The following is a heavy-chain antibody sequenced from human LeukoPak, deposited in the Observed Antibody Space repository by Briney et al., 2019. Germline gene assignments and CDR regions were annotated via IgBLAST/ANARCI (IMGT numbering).Heavy chain of an antibody. V-gene: IGHV4-39*01. CDR2: IYYSGST. D-gene: IGHD2-15*01. CDR3: ARHEEGIFDY. J-gene: IGHJ4*02. Sequence: SETLSLTCTVSGGSISSSSYYWGWIRQPPGKGLEWIGSIYYSGSTYYTPSLKSRVTISVATSTNHLSRKSSSVTAADTAVYYCARHEEGIFDYWGQGSLVTVSP. CDR1: GGSISSSSYY.